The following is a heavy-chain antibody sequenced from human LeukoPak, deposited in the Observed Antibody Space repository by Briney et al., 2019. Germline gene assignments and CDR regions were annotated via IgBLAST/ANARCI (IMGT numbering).Heavy chain of an antibody. CDR1: GFDLSNYG. CDR3: ARGTGAKRYYFDL. Sequence: GMSLRLSCETSGFDLSNYGMHWVRRAPGKGLEWVTVLWYDGTNRYSSDSVKGRISISRDTSENTVSPQISNVTVEDTAIYYCARGTGAKRYYFDLWGQGVLVTVSS. V-gene: IGHV3-33*01. J-gene: IGHJ4*02. CDR2: LWYDGTNR.